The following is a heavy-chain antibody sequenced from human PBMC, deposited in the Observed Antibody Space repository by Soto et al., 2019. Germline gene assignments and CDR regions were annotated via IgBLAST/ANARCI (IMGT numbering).Heavy chain of an antibody. Sequence: EVQLLESGGGLVQPGGSLRLSCAASGFTFSSYAMSWVRQAPGKGLEWVSAISGSGGSTYYADSVKGRFTISRDNSKNTLYLQMNRLRAEDTAVYYCVKDWSASVAGIFAFDIWGQGTMVTVSS. CDR3: VKDWSASVAGIFAFDI. J-gene: IGHJ3*02. CDR1: GFTFSSYA. V-gene: IGHV3-23*01. CDR2: ISGSGGST. D-gene: IGHD6-19*01.